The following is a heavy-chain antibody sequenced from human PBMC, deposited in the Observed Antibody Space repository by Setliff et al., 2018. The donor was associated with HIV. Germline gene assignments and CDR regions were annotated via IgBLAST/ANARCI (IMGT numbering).Heavy chain of an antibody. J-gene: IGHJ3*02. CDR1: GYSISSGYY. CDR3: GRHFNVATDI. V-gene: IGHV4-38-2*02. Sequence: PSETLSLTCIVSGYSISSGYYWGWIRQPPGKGLEWIGTIYHSGSTYYNPSLKSRVTISIDRSKNQFSLKLSSVTAADTAVYYCGRHFNVATDIWGQGTMVTVSS. D-gene: IGHD3-3*02. CDR2: IYHSGST.